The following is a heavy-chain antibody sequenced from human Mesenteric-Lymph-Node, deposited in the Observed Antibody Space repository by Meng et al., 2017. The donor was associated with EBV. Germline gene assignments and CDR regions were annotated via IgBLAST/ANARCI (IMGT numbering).Heavy chain of an antibody. Sequence: QVQLQESGPGLVKPSETLSLTCTVSGASVSSGPYYWTWIRQPPGKGLEWIGSIYYSGSTYYNPSLKSRVTISVDTSKNQFSLKLSSVTAADTAVYYCARDAYCSSTSCYLAYWGQGTLVTVSS. CDR2: IYYSGST. D-gene: IGHD2-2*01. J-gene: IGHJ4*02. V-gene: IGHV4-39*07. CDR1: GASVSSGPYY. CDR3: ARDAYCSSTSCYLAY.